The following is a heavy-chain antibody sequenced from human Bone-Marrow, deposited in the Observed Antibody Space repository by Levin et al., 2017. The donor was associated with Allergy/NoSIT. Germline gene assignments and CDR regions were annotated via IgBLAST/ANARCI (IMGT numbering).Heavy chain of an antibody. CDR1: GFTFRTHD. V-gene: IGHV3-13*01. Sequence: GGSLRLSCAASGFTFRTHDMHWVRQGTGKGLEWVSTIGTAGDTYYPDSVRGRFTISRENAKNSLYLQMNGLSAGDTAVYYCARYNYEYNAVDIWGQGTMVTVSS. CDR3: ARYNYEYNAVDI. CDR2: IGTAGDT. D-gene: IGHD5-18*01. J-gene: IGHJ3*02.